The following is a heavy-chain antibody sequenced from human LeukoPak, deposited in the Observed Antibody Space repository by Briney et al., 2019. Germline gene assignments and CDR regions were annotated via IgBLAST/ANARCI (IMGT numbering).Heavy chain of an antibody. CDR1: GFTFSSYS. V-gene: IGHV3-48*01. CDR3: ARGVDNGYGGNSGPWDY. D-gene: IGHD4-23*01. J-gene: IGHJ4*02. Sequence: GGSLRLSCAASGFTFSSYSMNWVRQAPGKGLEWVSYISSSSSTIYYADSVKGRFTISRDNAKNSLYPQMNSLRAEDTALYYCARGVDNGYGGNSGPWDYWGQGTLVTVSS. CDR2: ISSSSSTI.